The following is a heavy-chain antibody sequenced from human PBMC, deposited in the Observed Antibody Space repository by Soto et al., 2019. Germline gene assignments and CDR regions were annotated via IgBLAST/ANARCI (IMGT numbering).Heavy chain of an antibody. CDR1: GFTFSSYA. CDR2: ISGSGGST. CDR3: EKKDRFGESYYYYYGMDV. D-gene: IGHD3-10*01. J-gene: IGHJ6*02. V-gene: IGHV3-23*01. Sequence: PGGSLRLSCAASGFTFSSYAMSWVRQAPGKGLEWVSAISGSGGSTYYADSVKGRFTISRDNSKNTLYLQMNSLRAEDTAVYYCEKKDRFGESYYYYYGMDVWGQGATVTVSS.